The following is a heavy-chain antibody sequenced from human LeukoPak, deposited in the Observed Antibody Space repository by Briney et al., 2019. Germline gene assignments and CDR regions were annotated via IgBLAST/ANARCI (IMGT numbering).Heavy chain of an antibody. CDR3: ARVNYDYGAYVGAFDI. D-gene: IGHD4-17*01. Sequence: SGGSLRLSCAASGXTFRNYAMYWVRQAPGRGLEWAAVVSFDGNTTFYSDSVKGRFAISRDNSKNTLSLQMNSLRAEDTAVYYCARVNYDYGAYVGAFDIWGQGTMVTVSS. CDR2: VSFDGNTT. J-gene: IGHJ3*02. V-gene: IGHV3-30*09. CDR1: GXTFRNYA.